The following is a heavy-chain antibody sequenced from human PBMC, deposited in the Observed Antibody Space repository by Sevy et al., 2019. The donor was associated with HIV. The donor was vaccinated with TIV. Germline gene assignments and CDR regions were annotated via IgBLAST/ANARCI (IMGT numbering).Heavy chain of an antibody. CDR2: ISYDGSNK. CDR1: GFTFSSYA. Sequence: GGSLRLSCAASGFTFSSYAMHWVRQAPGKGLEWVAVISYDGSNKYYADSVKGRFTISGDNSKNTLYLQMNSLRAEDTAVYYCAGEGGLYMTMIVVVISYYFDYWGQGTLVTVSS. J-gene: IGHJ4*02. D-gene: IGHD3-22*01. V-gene: IGHV3-30-3*01. CDR3: AGEGGLYMTMIVVVISYYFDY.